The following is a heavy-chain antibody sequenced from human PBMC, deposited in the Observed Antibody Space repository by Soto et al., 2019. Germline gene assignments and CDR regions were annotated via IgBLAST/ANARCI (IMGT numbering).Heavy chain of an antibody. CDR3: SGAESPDTAYFSLY. J-gene: IGHJ4*02. V-gene: IGHV1-2*02. D-gene: IGHD1-26*01. CDR1: GYTFTGYY. Sequence: ASVKVSCKASGYTFTGYYLHWVRQAPGHGLDWMGCVNPDSGVTHYAQKFHGRVTMTRDTSISTAYLEVSSLISEDSAVYYCSGAESPDTAYFSLYWGQGTPVTVSS. CDR2: VNPDSGVT.